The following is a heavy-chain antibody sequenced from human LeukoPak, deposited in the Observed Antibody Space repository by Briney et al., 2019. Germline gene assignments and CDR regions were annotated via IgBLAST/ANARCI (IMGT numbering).Heavy chain of an antibody. CDR3: ARDRGEYYGSGSYYNDDAFDI. Sequence: SGTLSLTCAVSGGSISSSNWWSWVRQPPGKGLEWIGEIYQSGSTNYNPSLKSRVTISVDKSKNQFSLKLSSVTAADTAVYYCARDRGEYYGSGSYYNDDAFDIWGQGTMVTVSS. J-gene: IGHJ3*02. D-gene: IGHD3-10*01. V-gene: IGHV4-4*02. CDR2: IYQSGST. CDR1: GGSISSSNW.